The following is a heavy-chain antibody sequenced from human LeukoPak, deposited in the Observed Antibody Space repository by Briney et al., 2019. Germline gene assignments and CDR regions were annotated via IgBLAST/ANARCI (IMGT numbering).Heavy chain of an antibody. CDR1: GFTFSSYW. Sequence: PGGSLRLSCAASGFTFSSYWMTWVRQAPGKGLEWVANIKQDGSEKYYVDSVKGRFTISRDNAKNSLYLQMNSLRAEDTAVYFCARRLGEYSSSPPDYWGQGTLVTVSS. J-gene: IGHJ4*02. D-gene: IGHD6-6*01. CDR2: IKQDGSEK. CDR3: ARRLGEYSSSPPDY. V-gene: IGHV3-7*01.